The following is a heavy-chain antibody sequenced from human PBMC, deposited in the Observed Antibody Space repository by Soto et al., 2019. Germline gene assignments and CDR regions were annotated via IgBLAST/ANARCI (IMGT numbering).Heavy chain of an antibody. CDR2: IIPIFGKA. CDR1: A. J-gene: IGHJ6*02. Sequence: ARWWVYQETRQGLEWMGGIIPIFGKANYAQKFQGRVTITADKSTSTAYMELSSLRSEDTAVYYCARCVAGWDYYYVMDVLVQRTTV. D-gene: IGHD6-19*01. CDR3: ARCVAGWDYYYVMDV. V-gene: IGHV1-69*06.